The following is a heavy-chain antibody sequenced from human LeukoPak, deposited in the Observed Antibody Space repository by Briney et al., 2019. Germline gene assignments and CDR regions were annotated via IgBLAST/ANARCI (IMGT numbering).Heavy chain of an antibody. J-gene: IGHJ3*02. Sequence: SETLSLTCTVSGGSLSSSYWSWIRQPPGGGLEWIGYSYYTGNTNYSPSLKSRVTISFATSKNQFSLKLRSVTAADTAVYYCVGDYGSAPWAFDIWGQGTMVTVSS. CDR1: GGSLSSSY. CDR2: SYYTGNT. V-gene: IGHV4-59*12. D-gene: IGHD3-10*01. CDR3: VGDYGSAPWAFDI.